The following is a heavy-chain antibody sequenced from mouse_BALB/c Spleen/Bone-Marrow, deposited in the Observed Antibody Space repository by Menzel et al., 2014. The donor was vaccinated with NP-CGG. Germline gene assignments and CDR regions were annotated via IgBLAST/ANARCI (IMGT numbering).Heavy chain of an antibody. CDR3: AFGNYDFDY. CDR2: IYPGDGDT. CDR1: GYAFSSYW. D-gene: IGHD2-1*01. Sequence: QVQLQQSGAELVRPGSSVKISCKASGYAFSSYWMNWVKQRPGQGLEWIGQIYPGDGDTNYSGKFKGKATLAADESSSTAYMQLSSLTSEDSAVYFCAFGNYDFDYWGQGTTLTVSS. J-gene: IGHJ2*01. V-gene: IGHV1-80*01.